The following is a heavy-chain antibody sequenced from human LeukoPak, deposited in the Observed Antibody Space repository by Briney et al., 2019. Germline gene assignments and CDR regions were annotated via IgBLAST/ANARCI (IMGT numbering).Heavy chain of an antibody. CDR1: GGSISSYY. V-gene: IGHV4-59*01. CDR3: ARTFYFYYYMDV. CDR2: IYHSGST. J-gene: IGHJ6*03. Sequence: PSETLSLTCTVSGGSISSYYWSWIRQPPGKGLEWIGYIYHSGSTNYNPSLKSRVTISGDTSKNQFSLKLSSVTVADTAVYYCARTFYFYYYMDVWGKGTTVTVSS.